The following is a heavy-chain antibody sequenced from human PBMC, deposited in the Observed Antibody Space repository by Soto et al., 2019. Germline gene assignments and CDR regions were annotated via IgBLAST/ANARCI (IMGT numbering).Heavy chain of an antibody. J-gene: IGHJ5*02. CDR2: ISYDGSNK. CDR3: AKDGGRYYYGSGRPNWFDP. Sequence: QVQLVESGGGVVQPGRSLRLSCAASGFTFSSYGMHWVCQAPGKGLEWVAVISYDGSNKYYADSVKGRFTISRDNSKNTLYLQMNSLRADDTAVYYCAKDGGRYYYGSGRPNWFDPWGQGTLVTVS. V-gene: IGHV3-30*18. CDR1: GFTFSSYG. D-gene: IGHD3-10*01.